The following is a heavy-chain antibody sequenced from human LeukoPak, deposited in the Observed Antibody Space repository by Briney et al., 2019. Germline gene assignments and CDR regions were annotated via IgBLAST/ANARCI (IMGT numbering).Heavy chain of an antibody. J-gene: IGHJ6*02. V-gene: IGHV3-74*01. Sequence: EPGGSLRLSCAASGFTSSRYWMHWLRQAPGKGLVWVSRISTDGSSTTYADSVKGRFTISRDNGRNTLYLQMYSLRAEDTAVYYCASYLTSIPSGMDVWGQGTTVTVSS. CDR2: ISTDGSST. CDR1: GFTSSRYW. CDR3: ASYLTSIPSGMDV. D-gene: IGHD2/OR15-2a*01.